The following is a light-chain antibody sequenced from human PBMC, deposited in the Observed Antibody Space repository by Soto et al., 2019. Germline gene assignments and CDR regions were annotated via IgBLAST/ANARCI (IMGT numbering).Light chain of an antibody. CDR1: SSNIGSNY. V-gene: IGLV1-47*01. CDR3: AAWDDSLSVV. J-gene: IGLJ2*01. Sequence: QAVVTQPPSASGTPGQRVTISCSGTSSNIGSNYVYWYQQLPGTAPKLLIYRNNQRPSGVPDRFSGYKSGTSASLAISGLRSEDEADYYCAAWDDSLSVVFGGLTKLTVL. CDR2: RNN.